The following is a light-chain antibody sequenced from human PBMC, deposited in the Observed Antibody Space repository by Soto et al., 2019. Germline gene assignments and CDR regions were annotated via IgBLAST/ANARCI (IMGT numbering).Light chain of an antibody. J-gene: IGKJ1*01. V-gene: IGKV1-5*01. CDR3: QQRSNWPKT. CDR1: QSISSW. Sequence: DIQRTQSPSTLSASVGDRVTITCRASQSISSWLAWYQQKPGKAPKLLIYDASSLESGVPSRFSGSGSGTEFTLTISSLEPEDFAVYYCQQRSNWPKTFGQGTKVDIK. CDR2: DAS.